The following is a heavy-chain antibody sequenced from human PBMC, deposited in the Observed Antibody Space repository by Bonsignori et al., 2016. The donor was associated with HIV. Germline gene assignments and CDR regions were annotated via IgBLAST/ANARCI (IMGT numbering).Heavy chain of an antibody. J-gene: IGHJ6*03. Sequence: WVRQAPGQGLEWMGWMNPNSGNTGYAQKFQGRVTMTRNTSISTAYMELSSLRSEDTAVYYCARGLRYDSSGYYFRPYYYYYMDVWGKGTTVTVSS. CDR3: ARGLRYDSSGYYFRPYYYYYMDV. V-gene: IGHV1-8*01. CDR2: MNPNSGNT. D-gene: IGHD3-22*01.